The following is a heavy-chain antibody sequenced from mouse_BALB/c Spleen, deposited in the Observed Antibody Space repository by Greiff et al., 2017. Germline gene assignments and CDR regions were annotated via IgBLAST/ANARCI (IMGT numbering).Heavy chain of an antibody. V-gene: IGHV14-3*02. CDR1: GFNIKDTY. Sequence: EVQLKESGAELVKPGASVKLSCTASGFNIKDTYMHWVKQRPEQGLEWIGRIDPANGNTKYDPKFQGKATITADTSSNTAYLQLSSLTSEDTAVYYCARFPIYYGNPTFAYWGQGTLVTVSA. D-gene: IGHD2-1*01. CDR2: IDPANGNT. CDR3: ARFPIYYGNPTFAY. J-gene: IGHJ3*01.